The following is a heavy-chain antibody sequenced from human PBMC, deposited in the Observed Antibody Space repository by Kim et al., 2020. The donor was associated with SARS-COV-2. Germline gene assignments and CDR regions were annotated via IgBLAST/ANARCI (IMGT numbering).Heavy chain of an antibody. D-gene: IGHD6-6*01. Sequence: SETLSLTCAVSDGSMSSGYWWSWVRQPPGKGLEGIGEIHHSGSTFYNPSLRSRVTISIDRSKKQFSLKLTSVTAADTAVYYCARGRGQLDDYWDQGTLVTVSS. CDR3: ARGRGQLDDY. CDR1: DGSMSSGYW. CDR2: IHHSGST. J-gene: IGHJ4*02. V-gene: IGHV4-4*02.